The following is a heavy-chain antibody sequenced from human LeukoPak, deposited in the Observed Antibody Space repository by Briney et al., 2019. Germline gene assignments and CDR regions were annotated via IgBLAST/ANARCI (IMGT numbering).Heavy chain of an antibody. CDR2: ISYDGSNK. D-gene: IGHD2-15*01. CDR3: AKDSDIVIVVAAHLDY. J-gene: IGHJ4*02. V-gene: IGHV3-30-3*01. Sequence: GGSLRLSCAASGFSFSSYAMHWVRQVPGKGLEWVAVISYDGSNKYYADSVKGRFTISRDNSKNTLYLQMNSLRAEDTAVYYCAKDSDIVIVVAAHLDYWGQGTLVTVSS. CDR1: GFSFSSYA.